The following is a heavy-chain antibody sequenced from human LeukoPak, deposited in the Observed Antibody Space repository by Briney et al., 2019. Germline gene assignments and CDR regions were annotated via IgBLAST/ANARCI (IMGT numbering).Heavy chain of an antibody. CDR2: IDTEGNTI. J-gene: IGHJ4*02. CDR3: ATDLSGRHDY. CDR1: GFTFSTYW. V-gene: IGHV3-74*01. Sequence: HTGGSLRLSCAASGFTFSTYWMHWVRQTPGKGLVWVSRIDTEGNTINYADSVKGRFTISRDNAGDTLYLQMNSLRAEDTGVYYCATDLSGRHDYWGQGTLVTVSS. D-gene: IGHD5-12*01.